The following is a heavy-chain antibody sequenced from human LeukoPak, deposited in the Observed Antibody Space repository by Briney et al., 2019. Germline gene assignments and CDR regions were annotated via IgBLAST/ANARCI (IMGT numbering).Heavy chain of an antibody. D-gene: IGHD5-18*01. J-gene: IGHJ3*02. V-gene: IGHV3-48*03. CDR2: ISSSGSTI. CDR1: GFTFSSYE. Sequence: GGSLRLSCAASGFTFSSYEMNWVRQAPGKGLEWVSYISSSGSTIYYADSVKGRFTISRDNAKNSLYLQMNSLRAEDTAVYYCARLGIQLDAFDIWGQGTMVTVSS. CDR3: ARLGIQLDAFDI.